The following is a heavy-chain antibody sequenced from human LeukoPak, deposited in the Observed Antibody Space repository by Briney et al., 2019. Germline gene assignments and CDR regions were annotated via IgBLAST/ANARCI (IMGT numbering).Heavy chain of an antibody. CDR3: ARSSQGDSSGYWWDY. V-gene: IGHV3-21*01. CDR2: ITSRGTYT. CDR1: GFIFSNYN. J-gene: IGHJ4*02. D-gene: IGHD3-22*01. Sequence: GGSLRLSCAASGFIFSNYNINWVRQAPGKAMEWVSSITSRGTYTFYADSVRGRFTISRDNAKNSLYLQMNSLRAEDTAVYYCARSSQGDSSGYWWDYWGQGTLVTVSS.